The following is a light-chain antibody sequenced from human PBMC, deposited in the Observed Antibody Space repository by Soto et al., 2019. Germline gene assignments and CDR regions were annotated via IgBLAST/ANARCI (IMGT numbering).Light chain of an antibody. CDR2: EVS. Sequence: QSVLTQPASVSGSLGQSITISCTGTSSDVGAYNYVSWYQQHPGKAPKFMIYEVSNRPAGVSNRFSGSKSGNTASLTISGLQAEDEADYYCSSYTTSSTWVFGGGTQLTVL. J-gene: IGLJ7*01. CDR1: SSDVGAYNY. CDR3: SSYTTSSTWV. V-gene: IGLV2-14*01.